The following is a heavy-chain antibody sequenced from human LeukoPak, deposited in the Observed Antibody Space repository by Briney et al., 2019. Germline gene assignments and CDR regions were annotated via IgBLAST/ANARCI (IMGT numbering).Heavy chain of an antibody. D-gene: IGHD2-2*01. CDR1: GYTFTDYY. CDR2: VDPEDGET. J-gene: IGHJ4*02. CDR3: ATGSMGYCSSTSCPSDY. Sequence: ASVTVSCTASGYTFTDYYMHWVQQAPGKGLEWMGRVDPEDGETIYAEKFQGRVTITADTSTDTAYMELSSLRSEDTAVYYCATGSMGYCSSTSCPSDYWGQGTLVTVSS. V-gene: IGHV1-69-2*01.